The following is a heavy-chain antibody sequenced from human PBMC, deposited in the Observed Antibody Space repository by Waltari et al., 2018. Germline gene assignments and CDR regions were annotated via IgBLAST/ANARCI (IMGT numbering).Heavy chain of an antibody. D-gene: IGHD1-1*01. CDR3: AKVPGRYMDRYMDV. J-gene: IGHJ6*03. Sequence: QVQLVVSGGGVVQPGKSLRLSCAASGFIFSTYGMHWVRQAPGQCLDWLAPISYDGSVKYYQGSVKVRFTSSRNNSNNTLFLQMNSLSAEDTAVYYCAKVPGRYMDRYMDVWGKGTTVTVSS. CDR2: ISYDGSVK. CDR1: GFIFSTYG. V-gene: IGHV3-30*18.